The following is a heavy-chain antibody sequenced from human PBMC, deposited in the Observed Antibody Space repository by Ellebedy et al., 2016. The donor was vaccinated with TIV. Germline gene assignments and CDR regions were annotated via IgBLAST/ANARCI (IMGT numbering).Heavy chain of an antibody. J-gene: IGHJ4*02. CDR1: GYTFTSYG. CDR3: ARGDGYTYGYSSADY. Sequence: AASVKVSCKASGYTFTSYGISWVRQAPGQGLEWMGWISAYTGNPNYARKLQGRVTMTTETSTSTAYMELRSLRSDDTAVYYCARGDGYTYGYSSADYWGQGTLVTVSS. V-gene: IGHV1-18*01. CDR2: ISAYTGNP. D-gene: IGHD5-18*01.